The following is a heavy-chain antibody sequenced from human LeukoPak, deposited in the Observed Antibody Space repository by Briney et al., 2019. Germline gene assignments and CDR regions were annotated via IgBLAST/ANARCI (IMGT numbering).Heavy chain of an antibody. V-gene: IGHV3-23*01. CDR1: GFTFSSYA. CDR3: AKDRRGSSTSCYDY. CDR2: ISGSGGST. J-gene: IGHJ4*02. Sequence: GGSLRLSCAASGFTFSSYAMSWVRRAPGKGLGWVSAISGSGGSTYYADSVKGRFTISRDNSKTTLYLQMNSLRAEDTAVYYSAKDRRGSSTSCYDYWGQGTLVTVSS. D-gene: IGHD2-2*01.